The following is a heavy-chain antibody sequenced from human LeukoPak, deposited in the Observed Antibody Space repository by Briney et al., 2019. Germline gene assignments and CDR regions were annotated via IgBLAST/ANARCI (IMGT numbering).Heavy chain of an antibody. J-gene: IGHJ3*02. CDR3: ARGPGGFLEWLFCRGAFDI. CDR1: GGSISSSSYY. V-gene: IGHV4-39*07. Sequence: SETLSLTCTVSGGSISSSSYYWGWIRQPPGKGLEWIGSIYYSGSTYYNPSLKSRVTISVDTSKNQFSLRLSSVTAADTAVYYCARGPGGFLEWLFCRGAFDIWGQGTMVTVSS. CDR2: IYYSGST. D-gene: IGHD3-3*01.